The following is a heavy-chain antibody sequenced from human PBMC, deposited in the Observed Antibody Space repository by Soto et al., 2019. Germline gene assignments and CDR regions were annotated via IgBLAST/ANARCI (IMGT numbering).Heavy chain of an antibody. CDR3: ARGVIVLVPAATGAFDI. V-gene: IGHV4-59*08. J-gene: IGHJ3*02. CDR2: IYYSGST. D-gene: IGHD2-2*01. Sequence: PSETLSLTCTVSGGSISSYYWSWIRQPPGKGLEWIGYIYYSGSTYYNPSLKSRVTISVDTSKNQFSLKLSSVTAADTAVYYCARGVIVLVPAATGAFDIWGQGTMVTVSS. CDR1: GGSISSYY.